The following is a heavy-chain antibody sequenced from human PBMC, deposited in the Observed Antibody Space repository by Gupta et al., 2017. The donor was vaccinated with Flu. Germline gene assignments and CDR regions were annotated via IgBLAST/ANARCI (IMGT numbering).Heavy chain of an antibody. CDR3: ARDYYESSGHYYYYYGMDV. CDR2: TYYRSKWYN. CDR1: GDSVSSNSAA. J-gene: IGHJ6*02. D-gene: IGHD3-22*01. V-gene: IGHV6-1*02. Sequence: GLVKPSQTLSLTCAISGDSVSSNSAAWNWIRQSPSRGLEWLGRTYYRSKWYNDYAVSVKSRITINPDTSKNQFSLQLNSVTPEDTAVYYCARDYYESSGHYYYYYGMDVWGQGTTVTVSS.